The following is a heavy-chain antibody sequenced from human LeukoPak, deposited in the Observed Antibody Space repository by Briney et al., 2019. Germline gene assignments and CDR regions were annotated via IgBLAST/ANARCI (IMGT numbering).Heavy chain of an antibody. CDR1: GFTFSSYA. CDR3: ARGHGDSRVGWFDP. Sequence: PGGSLRLSCAASGFTFSSYAMSWVRQAPGKGLEWASAISGSGGSTYYADSVKGRFTISRDNSKNTLYLQMNSLRAEGTAVYYCARGHGDSRVGWFDPWGQGTLVTVSS. CDR2: ISGSGGST. J-gene: IGHJ5*02. D-gene: IGHD4-17*01. V-gene: IGHV3-23*01.